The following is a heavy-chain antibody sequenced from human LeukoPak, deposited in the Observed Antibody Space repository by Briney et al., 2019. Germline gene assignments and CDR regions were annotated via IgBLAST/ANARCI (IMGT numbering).Heavy chain of an antibody. CDR2: ISFDGSNK. D-gene: IGHD1-26*01. CDR1: GFAFGNYG. V-gene: IGHV3-30*19. Sequence: PGGSLRLSCAASGFAFGNYGIHWVRQAPGKGLEWVSFISFDGSNKVHADSVMGRFTISRDNSKNTVDLQINSLRHEDTAVYYCAKDWGQRGVGASLGHWGQGTLVIVSS. CDR3: AKDWGQRGVGASLGH. J-gene: IGHJ4*02.